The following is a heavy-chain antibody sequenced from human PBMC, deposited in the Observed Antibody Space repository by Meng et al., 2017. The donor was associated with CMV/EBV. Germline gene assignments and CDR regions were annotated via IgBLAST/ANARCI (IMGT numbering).Heavy chain of an antibody. V-gene: IGHV3-23*01. CDR3: AKGYGKFDY. CDR2: VSSNDGTA. CDR1: GLAFGDYA. J-gene: IGHJ4*02. D-gene: IGHD1-14*01. Sequence: GLSCAVSGLAFGDYALSWIRQGPGKRLQWISAVSSNDGTAWFAESVKSRFTISRDNSNNTLYLQINSLRAEDTAIYYCAKGYGKFDYWGQGTLVTVSS.